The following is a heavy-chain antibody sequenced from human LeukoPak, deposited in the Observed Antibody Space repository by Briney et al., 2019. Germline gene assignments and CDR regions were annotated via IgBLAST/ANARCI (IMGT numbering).Heavy chain of an antibody. J-gene: IGHJ6*02. D-gene: IGHD4-11*01. Sequence: PGGSLRLSCAASGFTVSSNYMSWVRQAPGKGLEWVSVIYSGGSTYYADSVKGRFTISRDNSKTTLYLQMNSLRAEGTAVYYCARETVTTGPYYYYGMDVWGQGTTVTVSS. V-gene: IGHV3-53*01. CDR1: GFTVSSNY. CDR3: ARETVTTGPYYYYGMDV. CDR2: IYSGGST.